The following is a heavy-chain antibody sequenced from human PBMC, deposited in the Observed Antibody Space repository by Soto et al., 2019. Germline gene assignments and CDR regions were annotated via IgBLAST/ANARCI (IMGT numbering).Heavy chain of an antibody. J-gene: IGHJ4*02. CDR1: GGSISSGGYS. Sequence: QLQLQESGSGLVKPSQTLSLTCAVSGGSISSGGYSWSWIRQPPGKGLEWIGYIYHSGSTYYNPSRRSRVTISVDRAKRQFSLKLSSVTAADTAVYYCAAGGGLPRYYWGQGTLVTVSS. CDR3: AAGGGLPRYY. V-gene: IGHV4-30-2*01. CDR2: IYHSGST. D-gene: IGHD5-12*01.